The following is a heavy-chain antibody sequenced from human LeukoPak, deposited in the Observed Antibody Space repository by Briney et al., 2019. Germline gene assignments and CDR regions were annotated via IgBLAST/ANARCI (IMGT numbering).Heavy chain of an antibody. V-gene: IGHV4-59*01. J-gene: IGHJ4*02. D-gene: IGHD6-13*01. CDR1: GGSISSYY. CDR2: IYYSGST. Sequence: SETLSLTCTVSGGSISSYYWSWIRQPPGKGLEWIGYIYYSGSTSYNPSLKSRVTISVDTSKNQFSLKLSSVTAADTAVYYCARFSIAAAGTSSFDYWGQGTLVTVSS. CDR3: ARFSIAAAGTSSFDY.